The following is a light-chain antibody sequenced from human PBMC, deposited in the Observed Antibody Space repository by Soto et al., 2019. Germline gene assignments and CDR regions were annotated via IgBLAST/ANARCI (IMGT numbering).Light chain of an antibody. V-gene: IGKV1-12*01. J-gene: IGKJ1*01. Sequence: DIQMTQSPSSVSASVGDRVTITCRASQGISSWLAWYQQKPGKAPKLLIYASPSLQSGVPSKFSGSGYGTDFTRTISSLQPENYATYYCQQANSYPRTFGQGTKVEIK. CDR1: QGISSW. CDR3: QQANSYPRT. CDR2: ASP.